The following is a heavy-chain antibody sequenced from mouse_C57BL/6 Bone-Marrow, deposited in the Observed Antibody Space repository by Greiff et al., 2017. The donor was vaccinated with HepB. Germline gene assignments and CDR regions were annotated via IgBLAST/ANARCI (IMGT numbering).Heavy chain of an antibody. CDR2: SSSGSSTI. J-gene: IGHJ2*01. V-gene: IGHV5-17*01. CDR3: ARLGLLLRSFDY. Sequence: EVHLVESGGGLVKPGGSLKLSCAASGFTFSDYGMHWVRQAPEKGLEWVAYSSSGSSTIYYADTVKGRFTISRDNAKNTLFLQMTSLRSEDTAMYYCARLGLLLRSFDYWGQGTTLTVSS. CDR1: GFTFSDYG. D-gene: IGHD1-1*01.